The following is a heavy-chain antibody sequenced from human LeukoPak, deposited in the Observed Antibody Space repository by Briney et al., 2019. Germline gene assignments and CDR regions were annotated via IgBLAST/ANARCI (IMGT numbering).Heavy chain of an antibody. V-gene: IGHV4-34*01. CDR2: INHSGST. Sequence: SETLSLTCAVYGGSFSGYYWSWIRQPPGKGLEWIGEINHSGSTNYNPSLRSRVTISVDTSKNQFSLKLSSVTAADTAVYYCARAGISGYFDYWGQGTLVTVSS. CDR1: GGSFSGYY. J-gene: IGHJ4*02. CDR3: ARAGISGYFDY. D-gene: IGHD1-26*01.